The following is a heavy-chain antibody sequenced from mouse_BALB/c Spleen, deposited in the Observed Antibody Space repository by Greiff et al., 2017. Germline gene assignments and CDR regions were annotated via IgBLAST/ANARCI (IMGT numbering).Heavy chain of an antibody. J-gene: IGHJ4*01. CDR3: ARGGGYYGNLYYAMDY. Sequence: EVQLVESGGGLVKPGGSLKLSCAASGFTFSSYAMSWVRQTPEKRLEWVASISSGGSTYYPDSVKGRFTISRDNARNILYLQMSSLRSEDTAMYYCARGGGYYGNLYYAMDYWGQGTSVTVSS. D-gene: IGHD2-1*01. V-gene: IGHV5-6-5*01. CDR2: ISSGGST. CDR1: GFTFSSYA.